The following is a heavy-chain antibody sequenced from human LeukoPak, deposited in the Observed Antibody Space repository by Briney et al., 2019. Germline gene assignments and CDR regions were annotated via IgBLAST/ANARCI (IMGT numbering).Heavy chain of an antibody. D-gene: IGHD6-19*01. CDR2: ITWGRDNL. Sequence: GRSLRLSCAASGFTFDDYAMHWVRQAPGKGLEWVSGITWGRDNLAYAASVKGRFTISRDDAKYSLYLQMNSLRAEDTAVYFCAGGSGWVTDSWGQGTLVTVSA. CDR1: GFTFDDYA. V-gene: IGHV3-9*01. J-gene: IGHJ4*02. CDR3: AGGSGWVTDS.